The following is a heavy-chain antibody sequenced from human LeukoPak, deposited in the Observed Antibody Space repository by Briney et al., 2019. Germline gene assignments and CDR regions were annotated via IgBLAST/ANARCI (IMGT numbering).Heavy chain of an antibody. V-gene: IGHV4-59*11. CDR3: ARDFYGRLGPTQNWFDP. CDR1: GGSISTHY. D-gene: IGHD1-26*01. Sequence: SETLSLTCTVSGGSISTHYWSWIRQPPGKGLEWIGYVYYSGSTNYNPSLKSRVTISVDTSKNQFSLKLSSVTAADTAVYYCARDFYGRLGPTQNWFDPWGQGTLVTVSS. J-gene: IGHJ5*02. CDR2: VYYSGST.